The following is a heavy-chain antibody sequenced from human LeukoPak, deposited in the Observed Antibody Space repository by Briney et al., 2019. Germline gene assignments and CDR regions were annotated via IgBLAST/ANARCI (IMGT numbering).Heavy chain of an antibody. Sequence: GGSLRLSCAASGFTFSSYSMNWVRQAPGKGLEWVSSISSRSNYIYYADSVRGRFTISRDNAKNSLYLQMNSLRAEDTAVYYCARDSSSSYYYYYGMDVWGQGTSVTVSS. CDR1: GFTFSSYS. CDR3: ARDSSSSYYYYYGMDV. D-gene: IGHD6-6*01. J-gene: IGHJ6*02. CDR2: ISSRSNYI. V-gene: IGHV3-21*01.